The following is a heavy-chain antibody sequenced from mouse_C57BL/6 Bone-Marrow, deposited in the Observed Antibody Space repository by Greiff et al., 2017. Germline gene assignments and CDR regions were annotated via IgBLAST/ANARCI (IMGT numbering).Heavy chain of an antibody. CDR2: ISYDGSN. J-gene: IGHJ2*01. CDR3: ARINNSNCVGDV. V-gene: IGHV3-6*01. CDR1: GYSITSGYY. Sequence: ESGPGLVKPSQSLSLTCSVTGYSITSGYYWNWIRQFPGNKLEWMGYISYDGSNNYNPFLKNRISITRDTSKNQFFLKLNTLTTEDTATYYCARINNSNCVGDVWGQGTTLTVSS. D-gene: IGHD2-5*01.